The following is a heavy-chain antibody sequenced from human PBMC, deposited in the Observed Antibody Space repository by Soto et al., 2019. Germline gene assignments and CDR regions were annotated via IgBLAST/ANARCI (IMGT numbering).Heavy chain of an antibody. CDR1: GFTFSSYA. J-gene: IGHJ4*02. V-gene: IGHV3-23*01. CDR2: VGVSGDT. CDR3: GKNYYFDN. Sequence: GGSLRLSCAASGFTFSSYAMSWVRQAPGKGLEWVSSVGVSGDTNYADSVEGRFTISRDNSENTVHLQMNSLRAEDTAVYYCGKNYYFDNWGQGTLVTVSS.